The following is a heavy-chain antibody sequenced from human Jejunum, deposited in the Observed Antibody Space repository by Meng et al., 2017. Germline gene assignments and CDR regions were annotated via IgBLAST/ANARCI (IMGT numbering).Heavy chain of an antibody. CDR2: MHQSGSS. V-gene: IGHV4-4*02. D-gene: IGHD1-7*01. J-gene: IGHJ4*02. CDR3: ARGWKYAWFN. CDR1: GGFSSIYW. Sequence: QGPAQGAGPGPVWASGALSLTCAVSGGFSSIYWWSWLRQPPGKGLEWIGEMHQSGSSNYNPSLKSRLTMSVDESKNHFSLKLNSVTAADTAVYYCARGWKYAWFNWGQGTLVTVSS.